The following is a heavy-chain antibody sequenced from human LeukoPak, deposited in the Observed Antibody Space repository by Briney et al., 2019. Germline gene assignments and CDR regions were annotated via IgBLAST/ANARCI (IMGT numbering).Heavy chain of an antibody. Sequence: SETLSLTCTVSGGSVSIGSYYWSWIRQPAGKGLEWIGRIYVGGSTDYNPSLKSRVTILKDMSKNQFSLRLSSVTAADTAVYYCARTNDFWTGYYEKWGQGTLVTVSS. CDR2: IYVGGST. CDR3: ARTNDFWTGYYEK. V-gene: IGHV4-61*02. CDR1: GGSVSIGSYY. D-gene: IGHD3/OR15-3a*01. J-gene: IGHJ4*02.